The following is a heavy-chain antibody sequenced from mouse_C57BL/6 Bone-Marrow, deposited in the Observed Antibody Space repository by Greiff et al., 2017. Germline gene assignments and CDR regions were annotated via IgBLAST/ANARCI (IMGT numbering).Heavy chain of an antibody. CDR2: INPSTGGT. CDR1: GYSFTGYY. CDR3: ARIYDGYYGFAY. J-gene: IGHJ3*01. V-gene: IGHV1-42*01. Sequence: EVKLEESGPELVKPGASVKISCKASGYSFTGYYMNWVKQSPEKSLEWIGEINPSTGGTTYNQKFKAKATLTVDKSSSTAYMQLKSLTSEDSAVYYCARIYDGYYGFAYWGQGTLVTVSA. D-gene: IGHD2-3*01.